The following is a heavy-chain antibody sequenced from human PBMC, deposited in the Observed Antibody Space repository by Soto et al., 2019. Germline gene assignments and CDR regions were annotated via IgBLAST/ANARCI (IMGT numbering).Heavy chain of an antibody. J-gene: IGHJ4*02. V-gene: IGHV3-7*01. D-gene: IGHD4-17*01. CDR3: ARGHYGRDY. CDR2: IKPDGSDK. CDR1: EFTFSQHW. Sequence: GGSLRLSCAASEFTFSQHWMSWVRQAPGKGLEWVADIKPDGSDKYYVDSVKGRFTISRDNARHSVYLQMNSLRAEDTAMYYCARGHYGRDYWGQGTPVTVS.